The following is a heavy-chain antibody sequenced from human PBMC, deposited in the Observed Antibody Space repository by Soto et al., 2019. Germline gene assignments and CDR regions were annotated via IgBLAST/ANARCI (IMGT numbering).Heavy chain of an antibody. CDR3: ARDRGPMVRGVINPKSYYYYGMDV. CDR2: INAGNGNT. D-gene: IGHD3-10*01. V-gene: IGHV1-3*01. CDR1: GYTFTSYA. Sequence: QVQLVQSGAEVKKPGASVKVSCKASGYTFTSYAMHWVRQAPGQRLEWMGWINAGNGNTKYSQKFQGRVTITRDTSASTAYMELSSLRSEDTAVYYCARDRGPMVRGVINPKSYYYYGMDVWGQGTTVTVSS. J-gene: IGHJ6*02.